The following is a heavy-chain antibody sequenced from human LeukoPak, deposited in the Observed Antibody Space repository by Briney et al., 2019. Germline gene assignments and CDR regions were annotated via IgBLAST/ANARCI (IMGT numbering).Heavy chain of an antibody. Sequence: TGGSLRLSCAASGFTFHDYAMHWVRQAPGRGLEWVSYITADGTTTYYADSVKGRFTVSRDNSKSSLHLQMSSLRTDDTALYYCAKDRPVVSYWGQGTLVSVSS. CDR2: ITADGTTT. V-gene: IGHV3-43*02. D-gene: IGHD4-23*01. CDR3: AKDRPVVSY. CDR1: GFTFHDYA. J-gene: IGHJ4*02.